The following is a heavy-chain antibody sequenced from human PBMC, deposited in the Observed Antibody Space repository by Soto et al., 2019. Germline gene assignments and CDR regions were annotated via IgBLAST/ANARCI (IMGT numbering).Heavy chain of an antibody. CDR2: ISGYSRDT. CDR3: ARDLRGVVPDVIGTRRFDP. J-gene: IGHJ5*02. Sequence: QVQLVQYGAEVKSPGASVKLSCKTSGYTFTSYGISWVRRAPGQGLEWMGWISGYSRDTRYAQNLQDRVTMTTDTSTSTAYMELMSLRSDDTAVYYCARDLRGVVPDVIGTRRFDPWGQGTLVTVSS. D-gene: IGHD2-2*01. V-gene: IGHV1-18*01. CDR1: GYTFTSYG.